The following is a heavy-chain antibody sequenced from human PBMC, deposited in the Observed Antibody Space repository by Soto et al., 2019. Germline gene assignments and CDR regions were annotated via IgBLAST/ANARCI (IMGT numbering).Heavy chain of an antibody. J-gene: IGHJ4*02. CDR1: GYTFTSYG. CDR2: ISAYNGNT. Sequence: QVQLVQSGAEVKKPGASVKVSCKASGYTFTSYGISWVRQAPGQGLEWMGWISAYNGNTNYAQKLQGRVTMTTDTSTSTGYMELKSLRSEDTAVYYFARWDRVAAAGHWGQGTLVTVSS. CDR3: ARWDRVAAAGH. D-gene: IGHD6-13*01. V-gene: IGHV1-18*01.